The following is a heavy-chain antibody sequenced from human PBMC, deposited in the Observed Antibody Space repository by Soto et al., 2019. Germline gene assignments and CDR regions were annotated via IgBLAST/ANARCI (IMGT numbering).Heavy chain of an antibody. Sequence: QITLKESGPTLVKPTQTLTLTCTFSGFSLKTGGAGVGWIRQPPGKALNFLALIYWNEDKRYSPSLKSRLTITQDTSKNQVVLTMTNMDPVDTATYYCAHRGYGDYPRDNWFDPWGQGTLVTVSS. V-gene: IGHV2-5*01. CDR2: IYWNEDK. CDR1: GFSLKTGGAG. J-gene: IGHJ5*02. D-gene: IGHD4-17*01. CDR3: AHRGYGDYPRDNWFDP.